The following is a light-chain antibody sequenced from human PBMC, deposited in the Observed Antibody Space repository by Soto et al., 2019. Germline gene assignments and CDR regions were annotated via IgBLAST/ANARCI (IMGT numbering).Light chain of an antibody. CDR2: KAS. CDR3: QQYGSSSPWT. CDR1: QSISSW. Sequence: DIQMTQSPSTLSASVGDRVTITCRASQSISSWLAWYQQKPGRAPKLLIYKASSLETGVPSGFSGSGSGTEFTLIISSLQPDDFASYYCQQYGSSSPWTFGQGTKVVIK. V-gene: IGKV1-5*03. J-gene: IGKJ1*01.